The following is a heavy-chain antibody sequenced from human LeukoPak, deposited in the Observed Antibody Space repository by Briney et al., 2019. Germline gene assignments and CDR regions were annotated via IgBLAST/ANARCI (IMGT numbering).Heavy chain of an antibody. J-gene: IGHJ4*02. CDR3: AKGTYSSPPPGYFDY. D-gene: IGHD6-13*01. CDR1: GFTFSSYA. CDR2: ISGSGGSK. V-gene: IGHV3-23*01. Sequence: GGSMRLSCAASGFTFSSYAMSWVRQAPGKGLEWVSGISGSGGSKYYADSVKGRFTISRDNSKNTLYLQMNSLRAEDTAVYYCAKGTYSSPPPGYFDYWGQGTLVTVSS.